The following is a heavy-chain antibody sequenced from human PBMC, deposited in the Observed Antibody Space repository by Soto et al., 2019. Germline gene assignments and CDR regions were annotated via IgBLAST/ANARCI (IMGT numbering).Heavy chain of an antibody. CDR3: ARQATGYYYGWFDP. J-gene: IGHJ5*02. V-gene: IGHV4-39*01. CDR1: GGSISSSSYY. CDR2: IYYSGGT. D-gene: IGHD3-22*01. Sequence: SETLSLTCTVSGGSISSSSYYWGWIRQPPGKGLEWIGSIYYSGGTYYTPSLKSRVTMSVDTSKNQFSLKLNSVTAADTAVYYCARQATGYYYGWFDPWGQGTLVTVSS.